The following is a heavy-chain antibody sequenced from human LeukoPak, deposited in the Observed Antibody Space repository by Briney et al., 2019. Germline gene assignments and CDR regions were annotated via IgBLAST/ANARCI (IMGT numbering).Heavy chain of an antibody. V-gene: IGHV4-59*08. D-gene: IGHD4-17*01. Sequence: SGTLSLTCTVSGGSISSYYWSWIRQPPGKGLEWIGYIYYSGSTNYNPSLKSRVTISVDTSKNQFSLKLSSVTAADTAVYYCARRLTDYGDYVGWFDPWGQGTLVTVSS. CDR3: ARRLTDYGDYVGWFDP. J-gene: IGHJ5*02. CDR2: IYYSGST. CDR1: GGSISSYY.